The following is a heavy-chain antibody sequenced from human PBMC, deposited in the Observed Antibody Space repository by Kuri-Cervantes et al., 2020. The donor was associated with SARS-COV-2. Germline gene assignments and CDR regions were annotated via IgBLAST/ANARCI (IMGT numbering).Heavy chain of an antibody. CDR2: IYYSGST. CDR3: ARGRIRPFDY. CDR1: GGSISSSSYY. V-gene: IGHV4-39*07. J-gene: IGHJ4*02. Sequence: GSLRLSCTVSGGSISSSSYYWGWIRQPPGKGLEWIGSIYYSGSTNYNPSLKSRVTISVDTSKNQLSMKLSSVTAADTAVYYCARGRIRPFDYWGQGTLVTVSS.